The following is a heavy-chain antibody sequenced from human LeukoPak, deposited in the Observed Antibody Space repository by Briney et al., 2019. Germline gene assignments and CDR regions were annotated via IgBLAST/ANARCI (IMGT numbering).Heavy chain of an antibody. CDR1: GYTFNSYG. CDR2: ISAYNGKT. CDR3: ARDTSGMITFGGETFDP. J-gene: IGHJ5*02. Sequence: GASVKVSCKASGYTFNSYGISWVRQAPGQGLEWMGWISAYNGKTNYAQKLQGRVTMTTDTSTSTAYMELRSLRSDDTAVYYCARDTSGMITFGGETFDPWGQGTLVTVSS. D-gene: IGHD3-16*01. V-gene: IGHV1-18*01.